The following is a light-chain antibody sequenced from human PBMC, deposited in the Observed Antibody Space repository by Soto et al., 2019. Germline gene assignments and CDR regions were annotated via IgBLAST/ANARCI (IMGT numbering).Light chain of an antibody. Sequence: QSVLTQPPSVSAAPGQRVTIFCSGSSSTIGNNYVSWYQQLPGTAPILLIYDNYYRPSGIPDRFSGSKSGTSATLVITGVQTWDEADYYCGTWDSNLDNGVVFGGGTKLTVL. CDR3: GTWDSNLDNGVV. V-gene: IGLV1-51*01. CDR1: SSTIGNNY. J-gene: IGLJ2*01. CDR2: DNY.